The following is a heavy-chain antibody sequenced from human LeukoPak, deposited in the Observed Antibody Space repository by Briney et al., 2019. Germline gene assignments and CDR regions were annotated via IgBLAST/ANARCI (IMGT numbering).Heavy chain of an antibody. D-gene: IGHD4-11*01. CDR3: ARAPKGMTTVRYYYYYYMDV. V-gene: IGHV4-59*06. Sequence: SETLSLTCTVSGGSISSYYWSWIRQPAGKGLEWIGYIYYSGSTFYNPSLKSRVTMSVDTSKNQFSLKLSSVTAADTAVYYCARAPKGMTTVRYYYYYYMDVWGKGTTVTVSS. J-gene: IGHJ6*03. CDR2: IYYSGST. CDR1: GGSISSYY.